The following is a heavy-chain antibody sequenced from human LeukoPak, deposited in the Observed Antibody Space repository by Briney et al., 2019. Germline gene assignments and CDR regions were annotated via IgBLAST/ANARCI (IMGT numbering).Heavy chain of an antibody. D-gene: IGHD6-19*01. CDR1: GFTFSSST. V-gene: IGHV3-21*04. Sequence: GGSLRLSCAASGFTFSSSTMNWVRRAPGKGLEWVSSISSSSDYVYYADSVKGRFTISRDNSKNTLYLQMNSLRAEDTAVYYCAKEEGSSGWYNWFDPWGQGTLVTVSS. CDR2: ISSSSDYV. CDR3: AKEEGSSGWYNWFDP. J-gene: IGHJ5*02.